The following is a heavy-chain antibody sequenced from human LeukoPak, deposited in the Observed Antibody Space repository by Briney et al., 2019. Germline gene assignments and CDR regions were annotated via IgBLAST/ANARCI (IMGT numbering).Heavy chain of an antibody. V-gene: IGHV3-23*01. J-gene: IGHJ4*02. CDR2: ISYRIDTT. CDR3: ARSLVVPAAPLDY. D-gene: IGHD2-2*01. CDR1: GFTFSSYA. Sequence: GGSLRLSRAASGFTFSSYAMSWVRQAPGKGLEWVSAISYRIDTTYYADSVKGRFTISRDNSKNTLYLQMNSLRAEDTAVYYCARSLVVPAAPLDYWGQGTPVTVSS.